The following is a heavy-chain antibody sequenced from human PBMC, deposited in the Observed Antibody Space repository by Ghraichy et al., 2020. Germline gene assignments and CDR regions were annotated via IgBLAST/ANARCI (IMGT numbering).Heavy chain of an antibody. J-gene: IGHJ4*02. CDR3: TTALGIAVAGFDY. D-gene: IGHD6-19*01. Sequence: GESLNISCAASGFTFSNAWMSWVRQAPGKGLEWVGRIKSKTDGGTTDYAAPVKGRFTISRDDSKNTLYLQMNSLKTEDTAVYYCTTALGIAVAGFDYWGQGTLVTVSS. CDR2: IKSKTDGGTT. V-gene: IGHV3-15*01. CDR1: GFTFSNAW.